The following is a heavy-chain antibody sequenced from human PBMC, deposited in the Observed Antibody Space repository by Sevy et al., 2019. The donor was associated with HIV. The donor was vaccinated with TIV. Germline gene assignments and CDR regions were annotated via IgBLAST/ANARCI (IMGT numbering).Heavy chain of an antibody. V-gene: IGHV4-59*01. D-gene: IGHD5-12*01. Sequence: SETLSLTCTVSGGPISSYYWSWIRQPPGKKLEWIGYIQDSGSTKYNPSLNSRVTMSVDTSKNQFSLKLTLVTAADTAVYYGARAPPVRSGDDSLNWFDPWGQGTLVTVSS. J-gene: IGHJ5*02. CDR3: ARAPPVRSGDDSLNWFDP. CDR2: IQDSGST. CDR1: GGPISSYY.